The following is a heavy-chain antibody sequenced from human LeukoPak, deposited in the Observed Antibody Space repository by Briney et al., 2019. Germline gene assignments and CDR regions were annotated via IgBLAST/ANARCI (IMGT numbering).Heavy chain of an antibody. V-gene: IGHV1-2*02. CDR1: GYTFISYQ. D-gene: IGHD3-10*01. CDR3: SLWFGELLEDGPFDY. J-gene: IGHJ4*02. Sequence: ASVKVSCKASGYTFISYQMHWVRQAPGQGLEWMGWINPNSGGTNYAQKFQGRVTMTRDTSISTAYMELSRLRSDDTAVYYCSLWFGELLEDGPFDYWGQGTLVTVSS. CDR2: INPNSGGT.